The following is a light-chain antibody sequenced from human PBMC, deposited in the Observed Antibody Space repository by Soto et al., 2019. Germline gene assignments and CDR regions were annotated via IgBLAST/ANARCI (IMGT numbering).Light chain of an antibody. V-gene: IGKV3-15*01. CDR3: QQYNNWLPYT. CDR1: QSVSSN. CDR2: GAS. Sequence: EIVMTQSPATLSVSPGERATLSCRASQSVSSNLAWYQQKPGQAPRLLIYGASTRATGIPARLSGSGSGTEFPLTISSLQSEDFAVYYCQQYNNWLPYTFGQGTKLEIK. J-gene: IGKJ2*01.